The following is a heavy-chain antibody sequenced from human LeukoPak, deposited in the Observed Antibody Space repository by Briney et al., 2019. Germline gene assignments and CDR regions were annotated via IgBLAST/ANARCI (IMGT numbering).Heavy chain of an antibody. J-gene: IGHJ4*02. CDR3: AKDSEDIVVVPAAPGQ. Sequence: GGSLRVSCAASGFTFSSYAMSWVRQAPGKGLEWVSAISGSGGSTYYADSVKGRFTISRDNSKNTLYLQMNSLRAEDTAVYYCAKDSEDIVVVPAAPGQWGQGTLVTVSS. CDR1: GFTFSSYA. D-gene: IGHD2-2*01. V-gene: IGHV3-23*01. CDR2: ISGSGGST.